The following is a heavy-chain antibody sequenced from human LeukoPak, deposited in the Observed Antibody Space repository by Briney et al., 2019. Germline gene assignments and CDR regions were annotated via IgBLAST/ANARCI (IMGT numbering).Heavy chain of an antibody. CDR3: ASDGTGGTKGDAFDI. Sequence: PSETLSLTCTVSGGSISSGGYYWGWIRQHPGKGLEWIGFVYYSGSTYYNPSLKSRVVVSLDTSKNQFSLELKSVTAADTAVYYCASDGTGGTKGDAFDIWGQGTMVTVSS. CDR1: GGSISSGGYY. J-gene: IGHJ3*02. V-gene: IGHV4-31*03. CDR2: VYYSGST. D-gene: IGHD1-1*01.